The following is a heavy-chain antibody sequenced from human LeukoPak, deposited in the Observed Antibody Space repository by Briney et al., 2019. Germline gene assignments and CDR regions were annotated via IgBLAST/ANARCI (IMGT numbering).Heavy chain of an antibody. CDR1: GFAFSSQD. CDR2: ISDSGGRT. J-gene: IGHJ4*02. D-gene: IGHD6-19*01. CDR3: AKDARRTSGWYFFGY. V-gene: IGHV3-23*01. Sequence: GSLRLSCAASGFAFSSQDMGWVRQAPGKGLEWVSAISDSGGRTYYADSVRGRFTISRDNSKNMLFLQMNSLRAEDTAVYYCAKDARRTSGWYFFGYWGQGTLVTVSS.